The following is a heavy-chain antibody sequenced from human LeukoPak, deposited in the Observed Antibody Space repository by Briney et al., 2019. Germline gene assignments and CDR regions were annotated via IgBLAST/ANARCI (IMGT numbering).Heavy chain of an antibody. D-gene: IGHD3-22*01. Sequence: EASVKVSCKAAHYTFTNYGISWVRQAPGQGLEWLGWISPYNGNAHFAQKLQGRLTMASDTSTNTVYMEMRSLSSDDTAVYYCARSPDRVRPTPYFYMDVWGIGTTVIVSS. CDR1: HYTFTNYG. CDR2: ISPYNGNA. CDR3: ARSPDRVRPTPYFYMDV. J-gene: IGHJ6*03. V-gene: IGHV1-18*01.